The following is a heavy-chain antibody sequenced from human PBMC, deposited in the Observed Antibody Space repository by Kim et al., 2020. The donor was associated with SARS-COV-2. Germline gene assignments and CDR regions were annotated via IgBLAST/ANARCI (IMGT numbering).Heavy chain of an antibody. V-gene: IGHV3-11*05. CDR3: ARVALGSSSWYWFDP. D-gene: IGHD6-13*01. J-gene: IGHJ5*02. CDR1: GFTFSDYY. Sequence: GGSLRFSCAASGFTFSDYYMSWIRQAPGKGLEWVSYISSTTSYTRYADSVKGRFAISRDNAKNSLYLQMNSLRAEDTAVYYCARVALGSSSWYWFDPWGQGTLVTVSS. CDR2: ISSTTSYT.